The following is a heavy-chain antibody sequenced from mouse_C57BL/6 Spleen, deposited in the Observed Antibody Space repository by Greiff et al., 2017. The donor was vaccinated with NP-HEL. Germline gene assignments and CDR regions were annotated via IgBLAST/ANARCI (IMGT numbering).Heavy chain of an antibody. CDR2: ISYDGSN. CDR3: AREGDYSNYGSWFAY. Sequence: EVQRVESGPGLVKPSQSLSLTCSVTGYSITSGYYWNWIRQFPGNKLEWMGYISYDGSNNYNPSLKNRISITRDTSKNQFFLKLNSVTTEDTATYYCAREGDYSNYGSWFAYWGQGTLVTVSA. D-gene: IGHD2-5*01. J-gene: IGHJ3*01. V-gene: IGHV3-6*01. CDR1: GYSITSGYY.